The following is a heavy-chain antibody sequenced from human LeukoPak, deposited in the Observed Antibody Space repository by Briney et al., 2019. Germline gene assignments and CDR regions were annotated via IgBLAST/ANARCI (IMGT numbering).Heavy chain of an antibody. Sequence: GGSLRLSCAASGFTFDDYAMHWVRQAPGKGLEWVSGISWNSGSIDYADSVKGRFTISRDNAKNSLHLQMDSLRTEDTAFYYCAEGSCSSTSCHFDYWGQGTLVTVSS. V-gene: IGHV3-9*01. CDR1: GFTFDDYA. CDR2: ISWNSGSI. CDR3: AEGSCSSTSCHFDY. J-gene: IGHJ4*02. D-gene: IGHD2-2*01.